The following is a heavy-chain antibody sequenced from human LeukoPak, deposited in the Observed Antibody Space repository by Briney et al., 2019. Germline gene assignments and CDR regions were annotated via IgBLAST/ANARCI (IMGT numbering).Heavy chain of an antibody. V-gene: IGHV4-34*01. D-gene: IGHD3-3*01. CDR3: ARGRYYDFWSVSYYFDY. Sequence: SETLSLTCAVCGGSFSGYYWSWIRQPPGKGLEWIGEINHSGSTNYNPSLKSRVTISVDTSKNQFSLKLSSVTAADTAVYYCARGRYYDFWSVSYYFDYWGQGTLVTVSS. J-gene: IGHJ4*02. CDR2: INHSGST. CDR1: GGSFSGYY.